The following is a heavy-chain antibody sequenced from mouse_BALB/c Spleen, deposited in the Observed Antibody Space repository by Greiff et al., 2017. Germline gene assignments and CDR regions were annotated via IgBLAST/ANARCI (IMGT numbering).Heavy chain of an antibody. CDR1: GFTFSDYY. V-gene: IGHV5-4*02. CDR2: ISDGGSYT. Sequence: EVHLVESGGGLVKPGGSLKLSCAASGFTFSDYYMYWVRQTPEKRLEWVATISDGGSYTYYPDSVKGRFTISRDNAKNNLYLQMSSLKSEDTAMYYCARVYGKEAMDYWGQGTSVTVSS. D-gene: IGHD2-1*01. J-gene: IGHJ4*01. CDR3: ARVYGKEAMDY.